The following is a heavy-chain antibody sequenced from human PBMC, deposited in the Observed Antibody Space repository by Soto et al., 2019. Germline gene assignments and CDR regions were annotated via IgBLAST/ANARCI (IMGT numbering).Heavy chain of an antibody. Sequence: EVQLVESGGGLIQPGGSLRLSCAASGFAVSSKYMTWVRQAPGKGLEWVSVIYGGGTTYYADSVKGRFTISRDTSKNTLCLQMNSLRAEDTAVYYCVQTTGWPGLDFWGQGTRVTVSS. CDR1: GFAVSSKY. CDR2: IYGGGTT. V-gene: IGHV3-53*01. CDR3: VQTTGWPGLDF. D-gene: IGHD6-19*01. J-gene: IGHJ4*02.